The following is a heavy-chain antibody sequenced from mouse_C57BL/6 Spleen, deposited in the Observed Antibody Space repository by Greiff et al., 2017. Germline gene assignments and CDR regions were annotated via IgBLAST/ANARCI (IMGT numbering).Heavy chain of an antibody. V-gene: IGHV1-18*01. CDR1: GYTFTDYN. Sequence: EVQLKESGPELVKPGASVKIPCKASGYTFTDYNMDWVKQSHGKSLEWIGDINPNNGGTIYNQKFKGKATLTVDKSSSTAYMELRSLTSEDTAVYYCAMVDGYGGFAYWGQGTLVTVSA. CDR2: INPNNGGT. D-gene: IGHD2-2*01. J-gene: IGHJ3*01. CDR3: AMVDGYGGFAY.